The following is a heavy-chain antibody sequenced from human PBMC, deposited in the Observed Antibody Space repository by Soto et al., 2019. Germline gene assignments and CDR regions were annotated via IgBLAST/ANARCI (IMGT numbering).Heavy chain of an antibody. J-gene: IGHJ6*02. CDR3: TTGSVESV. D-gene: IGHD2-15*01. V-gene: IGHV3-15*07. CDR2: IKTKAEGGAT. Sequence: EEQLVESGGGLVEPGGSLRLSCAGSGFTITNAWMNWVRQAPGKGLEWVGRIKTKAEGGATDYAAPLKGRFTISRDDSRNTLFLQMNSLKTEDTAVYYCTTGSVESVWGQGATVTVSS. CDR1: GFTITNAW.